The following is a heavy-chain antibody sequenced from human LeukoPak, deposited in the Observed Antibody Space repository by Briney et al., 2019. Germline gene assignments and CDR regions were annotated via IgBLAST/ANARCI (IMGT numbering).Heavy chain of an antibody. CDR3: ASSITIFGVVRNYYYYYMDV. Sequence: HSETLSLTCTVSGGSISSHYWSWIRQPPGKGLGWIGYIYYSGSTNYNPSLKSRVTISVDTSKNQFSLKLSSVTAADTAVYYCASSITIFGVVRNYYYYYMDVWGKGTTVTVSS. CDR1: GGSISSHY. V-gene: IGHV4-59*11. J-gene: IGHJ6*03. CDR2: IYYSGST. D-gene: IGHD3-3*01.